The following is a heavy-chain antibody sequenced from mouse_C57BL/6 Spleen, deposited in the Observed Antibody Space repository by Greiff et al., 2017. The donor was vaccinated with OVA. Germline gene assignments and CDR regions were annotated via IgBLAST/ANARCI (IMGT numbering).Heavy chain of an antibody. Sequence: VQLQQSGAELVRPGTSVKVSCKASGYAFTNYLIEWVKQRPGQGLAWIGVINPGSGGTNYNEKFKGKATLTADKSSSTAYMQLSSLTSEDSSVCFCARIYYDYEEYYFDYWGQGTTLTVSS. CDR2: INPGSGGT. D-gene: IGHD2-4*01. CDR1: GYAFTNYL. CDR3: ARIYYDYEEYYFDY. J-gene: IGHJ2*01. V-gene: IGHV1-54*01.